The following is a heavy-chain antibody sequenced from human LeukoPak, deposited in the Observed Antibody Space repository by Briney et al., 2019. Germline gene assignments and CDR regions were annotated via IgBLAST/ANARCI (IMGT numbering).Heavy chain of an antibody. V-gene: IGHV1-8*01. D-gene: IGHD3-22*01. Sequence: ASVKVSCKASGYTFTSYDINWVRQATGQGLEWMGWMNPNSGNTGYAQKFQGRVTMTRNTPISTAYMELSSLRSEDTAVYYCAIPSSRCNNWFDPWGQGTLVTVSS. CDR1: GYTFTSYD. J-gene: IGHJ5*01. CDR3: AIPSSRCNNWFDP. CDR2: MNPNSGNT.